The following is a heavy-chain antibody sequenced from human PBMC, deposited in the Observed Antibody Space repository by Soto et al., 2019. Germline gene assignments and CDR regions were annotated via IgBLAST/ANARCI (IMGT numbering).Heavy chain of an antibody. Sequence: GGSLRLSCAASGFTFSSYWMSWVRQAPGKGLEWVANIKQDGSEKYYVDSVKGRFTISRDNAKNSLYLQMNSLRAEDTAVYYCARGPYNWNSWSPYDAFDIWGQGTMVTVSS. CDR2: IKQDGSEK. D-gene: IGHD1-20*01. CDR1: GFTFSSYW. CDR3: ARGPYNWNSWSPYDAFDI. J-gene: IGHJ3*02. V-gene: IGHV3-7*01.